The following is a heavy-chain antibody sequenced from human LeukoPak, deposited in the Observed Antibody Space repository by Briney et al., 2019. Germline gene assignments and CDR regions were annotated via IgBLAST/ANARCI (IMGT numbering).Heavy chain of an antibody. J-gene: IGHJ4*02. CDR3: ARRFRFVMDF. CDR2: IRQDGSEK. V-gene: IGHV3-7*01. D-gene: IGHD3-10*01. CDR1: GFTFSNYW. Sequence: GGSLRLSCIGSGFTFSNYWMSWARQAPGKGLEWVANIRQDGSEKYYVDSVKGRFTISRDNARNSLYLQMNSLRAEDTAVYYCARRFRFVMDFWGQGTLVTVSS.